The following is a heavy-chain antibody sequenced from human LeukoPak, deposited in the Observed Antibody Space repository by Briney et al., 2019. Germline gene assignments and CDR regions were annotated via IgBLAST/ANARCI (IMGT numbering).Heavy chain of an antibody. D-gene: IGHD2-21*02. Sequence: PGGSLRLSCAVSGFTFSSYGMHWVRQAPGKGLEWVAFIHYDGSNKYYADSVKGRFTISRDNSKNTLYLQMDSLRAEDTAMYYCARDTGDNFDYGGRGTLVTVSS. CDR1: GFTFSSYG. J-gene: IGHJ4*02. V-gene: IGHV3-30*02. CDR3: ARDTGDNFDY. CDR2: IHYDGSNK.